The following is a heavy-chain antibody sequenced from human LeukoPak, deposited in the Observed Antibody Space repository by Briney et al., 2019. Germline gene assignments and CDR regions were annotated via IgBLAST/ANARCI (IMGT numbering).Heavy chain of an antibody. Sequence: ASVRVSCEAAGFTFFTDSYVHWVRQAPGQGLEWMGWINPNSGGTNYEQKFQGRVTMTRDTSITTAYMDLSSLISDDTAVYYCARAYSGFEAFDYGGQGTLVTVSA. D-gene: IGHD5-12*01. CDR2: INPNSGGT. CDR3: ARAYSGFEAFDY. J-gene: IGHJ4*02. V-gene: IGHV1-2*02. CDR1: GFTFFTDSY.